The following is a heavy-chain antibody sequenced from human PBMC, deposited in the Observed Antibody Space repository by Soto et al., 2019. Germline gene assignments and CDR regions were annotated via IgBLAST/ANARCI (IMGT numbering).Heavy chain of an antibody. D-gene: IGHD3-10*01. CDR2: ISGSGGVT. CDR1: GFTFKNYD. CDR3: AKNRQFRSYYESAGHYDN. V-gene: IGHV3-23*01. J-gene: IGHJ4*02. Sequence: EVELLGSGGGLVQPGGSLRLSCVASGFTFKNYDMRWIRQASGKGLEWVSGISGSGGVTYYADSVKGRFTISRDNSKNTLYLQMNSLRAEDTAIYYCAKNRQFRSYYESAGHYDNWGQGTLVTVSS.